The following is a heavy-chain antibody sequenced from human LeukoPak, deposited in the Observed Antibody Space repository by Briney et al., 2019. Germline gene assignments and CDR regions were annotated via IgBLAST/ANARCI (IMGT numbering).Heavy chain of an antibody. V-gene: IGHV3-23*01. CDR1: GFTFSSYG. Sequence: PGGSLRLSCAASGFTFSSYGMSWVRQAPGKGLEWVSVIGVSDDTSYADSVKGRFTISRDNSKNTLYLQMNSLRAEDTAVYYCARVSSELADYWGQGTLVTVSS. CDR3: ARVSSELADY. J-gene: IGHJ4*02. CDR2: IGVSDDT. D-gene: IGHD1-26*01.